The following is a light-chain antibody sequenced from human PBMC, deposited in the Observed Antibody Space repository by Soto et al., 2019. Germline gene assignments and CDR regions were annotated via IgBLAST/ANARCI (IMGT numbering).Light chain of an antibody. V-gene: IGLV1-40*01. CDR2: GNR. Sequence: QSVLTQPPSVSGVPGQRVTISCTGNNSNLGAGYDVHWYQQLPGAAPKLVVFGNRNRPSGVPERFSGSKSGTSASLAITGLQAEDEADYYCLLYYSGARVFGGGTKLTVL. J-gene: IGLJ2*01. CDR3: LLYYSGARV. CDR1: NSNLGAGYD.